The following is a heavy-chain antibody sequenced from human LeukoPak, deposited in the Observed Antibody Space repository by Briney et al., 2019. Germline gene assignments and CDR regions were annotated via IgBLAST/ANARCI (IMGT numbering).Heavy chain of an antibody. CDR1: GYTFTGYF. V-gene: IGHV1-2*02. Sequence: ASAKVSCKASGYTFTGYFIHWVRQAPGQGLEWMGWINPNSGGTNYAQKFQGRVTMTRDTSISTAYMELSRLRSDDTAVYYCARDERYDSSGYPFDYWGQGTLVTLSS. CDR2: INPNSGGT. D-gene: IGHD3-22*01. J-gene: IGHJ4*02. CDR3: ARDERYDSSGYPFDY.